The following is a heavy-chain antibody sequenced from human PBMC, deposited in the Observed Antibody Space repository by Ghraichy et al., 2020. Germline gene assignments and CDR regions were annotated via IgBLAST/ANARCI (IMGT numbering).Heavy chain of an antibody. Sequence: GESLNISCTASGFTFSTYAMTWVRQAPGKGLEWVSTISGNGANTFYADSLRGRLTISRDNSKSTLYLQMNSLRAEDTAIYYCVKDGSARDGYTYTWFDLWGQGTLVTVSS. D-gene: IGHD3-16*01. CDR2: ISGNGANT. CDR1: GFTFSTYA. V-gene: IGHV3-23*01. CDR3: VKDGSARDGYTYTWFDL. J-gene: IGHJ5*02.